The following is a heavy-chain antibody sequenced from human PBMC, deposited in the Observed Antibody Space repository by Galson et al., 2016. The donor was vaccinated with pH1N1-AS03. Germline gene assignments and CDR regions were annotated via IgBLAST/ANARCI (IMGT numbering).Heavy chain of an antibody. CDR2: ISFDGNNR. Sequence: SLRLSCAASGFIFTSYTMHWVRQAPGKGLEWVAVISFDGNNRYYMDSVKGRFSISRDDSKNILYLQMNSLRAEDTAVYYCAKAAEFASTTYDFEYWGQGTLVTVTS. D-gene: IGHD5/OR15-5a*01. CDR1: GFIFTSYT. CDR3: AKAAEFASTTYDFEY. J-gene: IGHJ4*02. V-gene: IGHV3-30*18.